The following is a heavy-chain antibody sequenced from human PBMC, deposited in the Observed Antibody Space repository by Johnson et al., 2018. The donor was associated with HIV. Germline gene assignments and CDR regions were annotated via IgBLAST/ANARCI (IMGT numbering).Heavy chain of an antibody. CDR3: ARVEQLVPDDAFDI. CDR1: GFTFSSYA. V-gene: IGHV3-30*04. J-gene: IGHJ3*02. D-gene: IGHD6-6*01. Sequence: VQLVESGGGVVQPGRSLRLSCAASGFTFSSYALHWVRQAPGKGLEWVTVISYDGSNKYYADSVKGRFTISRDNSKNTLYLQMNSLRVEDTAVYYCARVEQLVPDDAFDIWGQGTMVTVSS. CDR2: ISYDGSNK.